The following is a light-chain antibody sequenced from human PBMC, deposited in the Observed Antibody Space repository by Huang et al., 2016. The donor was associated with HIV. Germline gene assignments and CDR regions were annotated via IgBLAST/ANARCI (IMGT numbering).Light chain of an antibody. CDR1: QWISKY. CDR2: GAS. CDR3: QHSFRSPYT. V-gene: IGKV1-39*01. Sequence: DIEMTQSPSSLSASVGDRVTITCRASQWISKYLNWYQQKPGMSPNLLISGASNLQSGVPSRFSGIGSETDFTLTISGLQPGDFATYYCQHSFRSPYTFGQGTKVDMK. J-gene: IGKJ2*01.